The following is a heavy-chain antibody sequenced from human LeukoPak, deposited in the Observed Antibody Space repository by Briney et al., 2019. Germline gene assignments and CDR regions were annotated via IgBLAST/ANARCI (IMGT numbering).Heavy chain of an antibody. CDR1: GFTFSNYG. CDR2: IWYDGSNK. Sequence: PGRSLRLSCAASGFTFSNYGMHWVRQAPGKGLEWVALIWYDGSNKYYADSVKGRFTISRDNSKNTLYLQMNSLRAEDTAAYYCASSYDFWSGYFDYWGQGTLVTVSS. CDR3: ASSYDFWSGYFDY. V-gene: IGHV3-33*01. D-gene: IGHD3-3*01. J-gene: IGHJ4*02.